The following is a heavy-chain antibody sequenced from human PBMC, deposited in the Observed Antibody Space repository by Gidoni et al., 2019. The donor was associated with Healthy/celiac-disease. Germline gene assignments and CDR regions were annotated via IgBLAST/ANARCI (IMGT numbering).Heavy chain of an antibody. Sequence: QVTLTESGPVLVKPTETLTLTCTVSGFSLSNARMVVSWIRQPPGKALEWLAHIFSNDEKSYSTSLKSRLTISKDTSKSQVVLTMTNMDPVDTATYYCARITYYDFWSGYYTYYYYGMDVWGKGTTVTVSS. D-gene: IGHD3-3*01. CDR2: IFSNDEK. V-gene: IGHV2-26*01. J-gene: IGHJ6*04. CDR1: GFSLSNARMV. CDR3: ARITYYDFWSGYYTYYYYGMDV.